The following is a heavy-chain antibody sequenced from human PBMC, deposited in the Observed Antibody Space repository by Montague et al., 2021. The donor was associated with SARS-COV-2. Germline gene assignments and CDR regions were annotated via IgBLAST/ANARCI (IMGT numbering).Heavy chain of an antibody. J-gene: IGHJ3*01. V-gene: IGHV3-49*04. CDR1: GFNFRDYG. CDR3: FIFCGGDCRNEAFDF. D-gene: IGHD2-21*02. CDR2: IRSEATGGTT. Sequence: SLRLSCATSGFNFRDYGMSWARRAPGKGLEWVGFIRSEATGGTTNYAASVRGRFTISRDDSESILYLQMNSLEIEDTALYYCFIFCGGDCRNEAFDFWGQGTMVTVLS.